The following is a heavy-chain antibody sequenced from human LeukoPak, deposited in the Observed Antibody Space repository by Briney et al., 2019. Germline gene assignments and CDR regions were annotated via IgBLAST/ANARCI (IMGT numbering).Heavy chain of an antibody. D-gene: IGHD3-3*01. CDR2: IRTSGAST. J-gene: IGHJ4*02. V-gene: IGHV3-23*01. CDR3: AKEDRITIFGVVRLGSYFDY. CDR1: GFTFSSYA. Sequence: PGGSLRLSCAASGFTFSSYAMSWVRQAPGKGLEWVSAIRTSGASTYYADSVKGRFTISRDNSKNTLYLQMNSLRAEDTAVYYCAKEDRITIFGVVRLGSYFDYWGQGTLVTVSS.